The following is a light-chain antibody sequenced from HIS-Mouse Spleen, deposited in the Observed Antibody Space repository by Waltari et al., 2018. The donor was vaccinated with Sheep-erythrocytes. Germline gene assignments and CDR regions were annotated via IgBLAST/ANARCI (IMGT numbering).Light chain of an antibody. J-gene: IGKJ4*01. Sequence: DIVMTQSPDSLAVSLGERATINCKSSQSVLYSSNTTNYLAWYQQKPGQPPKLLIYWASTRESGVPDRFSGSGSGTDFTLTISSLQAEDVAVYYCQQYYSTLTFGGGTKVEIK. CDR3: QQYYSTLT. CDR2: WAS. V-gene: IGKV4-1*01. CDR1: QSVLYSSNTTNY.